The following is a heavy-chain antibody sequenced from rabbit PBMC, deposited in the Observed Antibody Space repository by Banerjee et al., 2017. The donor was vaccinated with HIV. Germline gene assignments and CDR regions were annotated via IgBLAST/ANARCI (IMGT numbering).Heavy chain of an antibody. D-gene: IGHD7-1*01. Sequence: QEQLVESGGGLVQPGGSLKLSCKASGFDFSTYGVNWVRQAPGKGLEWIGYITYGGSAYYASWVKGRFTISRDNAQNTVSLQLNSLTAADTATYFCPRRWHSTDLWGPGTLVTVS. CDR3: PRRWHSTDL. J-gene: IGHJ4*01. CDR1: GFDFSTYG. CDR2: ITYGGSA. V-gene: IGHV1S47*01.